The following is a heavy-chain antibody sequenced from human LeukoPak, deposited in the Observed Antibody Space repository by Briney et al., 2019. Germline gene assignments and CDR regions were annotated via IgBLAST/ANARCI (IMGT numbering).Heavy chain of an antibody. CDR3: ARDIYDFWSGLNWFDP. CDR1: GFTFSSYW. CDR2: IKQDGSEK. Sequence: PGRSLRLSCAASGFTFSSYWMSWVRQAPGKGLEWVANIKQDGSEKYYVDSVKGRFTISRDNAKNSLYLQMNSLRAEDTAVYYCARDIYDFWSGLNWFDPWGQGTLVTVSS. V-gene: IGHV3-7*01. J-gene: IGHJ5*02. D-gene: IGHD3-3*01.